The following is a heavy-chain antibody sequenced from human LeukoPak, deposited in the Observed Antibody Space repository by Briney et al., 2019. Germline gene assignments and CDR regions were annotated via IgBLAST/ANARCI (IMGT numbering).Heavy chain of an antibody. CDR2: IRSKANSYAT. D-gene: IGHD6-13*01. Sequence: GGSLRLSCAASGFTFSGSAMHWVRQASGKGLEWVGRIRSKANSYATAYAASVKGRFTISRDNAKNTLYLQMNSLRAEDTAVYYCARDSSLYYYYYYYMDVWGKGTTVTVSS. CDR3: ARDSSLYYYYYYYMDV. V-gene: IGHV3-73*01. CDR1: GFTFSGSA. J-gene: IGHJ6*03.